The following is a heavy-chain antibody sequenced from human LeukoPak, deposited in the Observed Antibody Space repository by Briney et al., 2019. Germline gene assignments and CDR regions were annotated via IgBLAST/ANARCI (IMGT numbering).Heavy chain of an antibody. CDR2: ISGSGGST. CDR3: AKDGRGKSLNYDYVWGSYRQRYYFDY. J-gene: IGHJ4*02. V-gene: IGHV3-23*01. CDR1: GFTFSSYA. Sequence: PGGSLRLSCAASGFTFSSYAMSWVRRAPGKGLEWVSAISGSGGSTYYADSVKGRFTISRDNSKNTLYLQMNSLRAEDTAVYYCAKDGRGKSLNYDYVWGSYRQRYYFDYWGQGTLVTVSS. D-gene: IGHD3-16*02.